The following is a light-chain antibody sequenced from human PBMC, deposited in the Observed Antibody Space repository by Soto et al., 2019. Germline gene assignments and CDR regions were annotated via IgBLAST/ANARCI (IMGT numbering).Light chain of an antibody. V-gene: IGKV1-9*01. CDR3: QQLDSYPHT. CDR2: SAS. CDR1: QGISRY. J-gene: IGKJ2*01. Sequence: IPLTQSPSSLSASVGDRVTIACRASQGISRYLVWFQQKPGQAPKLLIYSASTLQSGVPSRFSGSGSGTDFTLTISSLQPEDFATYYCQQLDSYPHTFGQGTKLEIK.